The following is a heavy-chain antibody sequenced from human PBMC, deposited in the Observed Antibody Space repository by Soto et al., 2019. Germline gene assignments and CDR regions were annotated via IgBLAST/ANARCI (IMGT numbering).Heavy chain of an antibody. J-gene: IGHJ6*03. V-gene: IGHV3-21*01. D-gene: IGHD5-12*01. Sequence: GGSLRLSCAASGFTFSSYSMNWVRQAPGKGLEWVSSISSSSSYIYYADSVKGRFTISRDNAKNSLYLQMNSLRAEDTAVYYCARGERGRNIEWLRLSYYMDVWGKGTTVTVSS. CDR1: GFTFSSYS. CDR3: ARGERGRNIEWLRLSYYMDV. CDR2: ISSSSSYI.